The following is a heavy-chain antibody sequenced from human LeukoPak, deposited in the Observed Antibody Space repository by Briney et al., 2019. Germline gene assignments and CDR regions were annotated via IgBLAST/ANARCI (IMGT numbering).Heavy chain of an antibody. CDR1: GGSISSYY. Sequence: WETLSPTCTVSGGSISSYYWSWIRQPPGKGLEWIGFIYYSGSTNYNPSLKGRVTISVDTSKNQFSLKLSSVTAADTAVYFCARGTVTTNPPDYWGQGTLVTVSS. CDR3: ARGTVTTNPPDY. CDR2: IYYSGST. J-gene: IGHJ4*02. D-gene: IGHD4-17*01. V-gene: IGHV4-59*01.